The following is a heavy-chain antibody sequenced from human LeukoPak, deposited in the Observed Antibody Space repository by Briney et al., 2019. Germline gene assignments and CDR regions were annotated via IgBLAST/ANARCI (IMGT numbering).Heavy chain of an antibody. CDR3: ARRALRYCSSTSCPAQYYGVDV. J-gene: IGHJ6*04. V-gene: IGHV3-48*03. Sequence: GGSLRLSCAASGFTFSSYEMHWVRQPPGQGLEWVSNIGSGGTAKYYADSVKGRFTISRDNAKNSLYLQTNSLRAEDTAVYYCARRALRYCSSTSCPAQYYGVDVWGKGTTVTVSS. CDR1: GFTFSSYE. D-gene: IGHD2-2*01. CDR2: IGSGGTAK.